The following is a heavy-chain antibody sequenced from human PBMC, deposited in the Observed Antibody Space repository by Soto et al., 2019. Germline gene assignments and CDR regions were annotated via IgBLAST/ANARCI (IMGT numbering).Heavy chain of an antibody. D-gene: IGHD6-13*01. CDR2: IYHSGST. Sequence: QVQLQESGPGLVKPSGTLSLTCAVSGGSISSSNWWSWVRQPPGKGLEWIGEIYHSGSTNYNPSLKSRVTISAHKSKNQFSLKLSSVTAAVTAVYYCARSGIAEAGNIDYWGQGTLVTVSS. CDR1: GGSISSSNW. CDR3: ARSGIAEAGNIDY. V-gene: IGHV4-4*02. J-gene: IGHJ4*02.